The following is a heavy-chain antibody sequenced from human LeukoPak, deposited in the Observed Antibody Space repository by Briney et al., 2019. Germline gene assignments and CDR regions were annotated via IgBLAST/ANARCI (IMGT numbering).Heavy chain of an antibody. V-gene: IGHV3-74*01. D-gene: IGHD3-16*01. J-gene: IGHJ6*03. CDR3: VRGTYHAYYMDV. CDR2: VNPGGSIA. CDR1: GFTFNNYW. Sequence: GGSLRLSCAASGFTFNNYWIHWVRQAPGKGLVWVSRVNPGGSIANFADSVKGRFTISRDNARNTVFLQTSSLTAEDTAVYYCVRGTYHAYYMDVWGKGTTVTVSS.